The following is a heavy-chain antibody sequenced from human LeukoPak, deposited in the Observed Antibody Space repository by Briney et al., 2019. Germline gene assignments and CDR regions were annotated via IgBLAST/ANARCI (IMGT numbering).Heavy chain of an antibody. D-gene: IGHD6-19*01. V-gene: IGHV3-23*01. CDR1: GFTFSSYA. CDR2: ISGSGGTT. CDR3: AKGGQWLLRGGAYFDY. Sequence: GGSLRLSCAASGFTFSSYAMSWVRQAPGKGLEWVSAISGSGGTTYYADSVRGRFTISRDSSKNTLYLQMNSLRADDTAIYYCAKGGQWLLRGGAYFDYWGQGTLVTVSS. J-gene: IGHJ4*02.